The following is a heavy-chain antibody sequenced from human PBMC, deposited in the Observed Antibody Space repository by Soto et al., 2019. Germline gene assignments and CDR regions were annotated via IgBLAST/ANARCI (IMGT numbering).Heavy chain of an antibody. CDR2: IYPSDSDT. D-gene: IGHD1-26*01. CDR1: GYTFTNDW. J-gene: IGHJ5*02. V-gene: IGHV5-51*01. CDR3: AKTHIGGDPRDWFDP. Sequence: GETLKISCKASGYTFTNDWIGWVRQMPGKGLEWMGIIYPSDSDTRYNPSFQGQVTISVDKSISTAYLQWSSLKASDTAMYYCAKTHIGGDPRDWFDPWGQGTLVTVSS.